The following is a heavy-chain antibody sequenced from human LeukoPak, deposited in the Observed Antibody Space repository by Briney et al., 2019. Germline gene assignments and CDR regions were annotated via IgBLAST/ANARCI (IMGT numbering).Heavy chain of an antibody. D-gene: IGHD6-19*01. J-gene: IGHJ4*02. Sequence: SETLSLTCTVSGGSISSSNYYWSWIRQPPGKGLEWIGYIYSSGSTNYNPSLKSRVTISVDPSKNQFTLKLSSVTAADTAVYYCARRPAVAGTTFDYWGQGTLVTVSS. CDR1: GGSISSSNYY. CDR2: IYSSGST. CDR3: ARRPAVAGTTFDY. V-gene: IGHV4-61*05.